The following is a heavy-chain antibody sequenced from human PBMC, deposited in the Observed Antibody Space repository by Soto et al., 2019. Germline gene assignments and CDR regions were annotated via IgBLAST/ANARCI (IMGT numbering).Heavy chain of an antibody. D-gene: IGHD6-13*01. CDR2: ISSSSSTI. V-gene: IGHV3-48*01. Sequence: EVQLVESGGGLVQPGGSLRISCAASGFTFSSYSMNWVRQAPGKGLEWVSYISSSSSTIYYADSVKGRFTISRDNAKNSLYLQMNSLRAEDTAVYYCARHPERIAQIGWFDPWGQGTLVTVSS. J-gene: IGHJ5*02. CDR1: GFTFSSYS. CDR3: ARHPERIAQIGWFDP.